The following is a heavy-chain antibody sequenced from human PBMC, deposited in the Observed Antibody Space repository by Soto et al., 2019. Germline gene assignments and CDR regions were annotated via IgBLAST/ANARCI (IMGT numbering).Heavy chain of an antibody. D-gene: IGHD1-26*01. J-gene: IGHJ4*02. CDR2: IYYSGST. CDR1: GGSISSSSYY. CDR3: ARGERWQQLHSIDY. Sequence: SETLSLTCTVSGGSISSSSYYWGWIRQPPGKGLEWIGSIYYSGSTYYNPSLKSRVTMTGDTSTTTGYMELTSLTSEDTAVYFCARGERWQQLHSIDYWGQGTPVTVSS. V-gene: IGHV4-39*02.